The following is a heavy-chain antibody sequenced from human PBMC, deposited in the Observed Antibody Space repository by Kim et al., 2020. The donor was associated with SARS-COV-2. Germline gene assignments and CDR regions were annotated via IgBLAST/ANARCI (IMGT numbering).Heavy chain of an antibody. CDR2: IYYSGST. V-gene: IGHV4-59*01. J-gene: IGHJ3*02. D-gene: IGHD6-19*01. CDR3: ARDGSGDLAFDI. CDR1: GGSISSYY. Sequence: SETLSLTCTVSGGSISSYYWSWIRQPPGKGLEWIGYIYYSGSTNYNPSLKSRVTISVDTSKNQFSLKLSSVTAADTAVYYCARDGSGDLAFDIWGQGTMVTVSS.